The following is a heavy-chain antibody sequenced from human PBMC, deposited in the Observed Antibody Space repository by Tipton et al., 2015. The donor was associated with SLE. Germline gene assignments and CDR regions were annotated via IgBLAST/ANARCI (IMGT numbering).Heavy chain of an antibody. V-gene: IGHV3-23*01. CDR1: GFTFSSYA. D-gene: IGHD3-22*01. Sequence: GSLRLSCAASGFTFSSYAMSWVRQAPGKGLEWVSAISGSGGSTYYADSVKGRFTISRDNAKNSLYLQMNSLRAEDTAVYYCARDYYDSSGYLDYWGQGTLVTVSS. J-gene: IGHJ4*02. CDR3: ARDYYDSSGYLDY. CDR2: ISGSGGST.